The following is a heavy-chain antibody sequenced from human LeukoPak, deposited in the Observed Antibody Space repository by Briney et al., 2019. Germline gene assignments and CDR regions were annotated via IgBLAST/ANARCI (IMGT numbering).Heavy chain of an antibody. D-gene: IGHD2-15*01. Sequence: GGSLRLSCAASGLTFSSYSMNWVRQAPGKGLEWVSSISSSSSYIYYADSVKGRFPISRDNAKNSLYLQMNSLRAEDTAVYYCARDAIVVVAATFDYWGQGTLVTVSS. CDR1: GLTFSSYS. CDR2: ISSSSSYI. V-gene: IGHV3-21*01. J-gene: IGHJ4*02. CDR3: ARDAIVVVAATFDY.